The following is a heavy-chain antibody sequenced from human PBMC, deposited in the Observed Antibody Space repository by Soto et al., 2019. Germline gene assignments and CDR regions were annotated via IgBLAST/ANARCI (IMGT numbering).Heavy chain of an antibody. CDR3: DGLSGPYCGGECYPPTPNWFAP. CDR1: GGSISSGGSS. Sequence: QLQLQESGSGLVKPSQTLSLTCAVSGGSISSGGSSWSWIRQPPGKGLEWIGYIYHSGSTYYNPSIKSRVTISVDRSKNQFSLKLSSVTAADSAVYYCDGLSGPYCGGECYPPTPNWFAPWGQGNLVTVSS. J-gene: IGHJ5*02. V-gene: IGHV4-30-2*01. CDR2: IYHSGST. D-gene: IGHD2-21*01.